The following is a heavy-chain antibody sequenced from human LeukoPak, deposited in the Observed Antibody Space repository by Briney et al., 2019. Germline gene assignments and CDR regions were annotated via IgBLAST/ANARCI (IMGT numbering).Heavy chain of an antibody. CDR3: ARAPRGDFWSGKGHYYMDV. CDR2: ISSSSSYI. D-gene: IGHD3-3*01. V-gene: IGHV3-21*01. Sequence: GGSLRLSCAASGFSFSSYSMNWVRQAPGKGLEWVSCISSSSSYIYYADSVKGRFTISRDNAKNSLYLQMNSLRAEDTAVYYCARAPRGDFWSGKGHYYMDVWGKGTTVTVSS. CDR1: GFSFSSYS. J-gene: IGHJ6*03.